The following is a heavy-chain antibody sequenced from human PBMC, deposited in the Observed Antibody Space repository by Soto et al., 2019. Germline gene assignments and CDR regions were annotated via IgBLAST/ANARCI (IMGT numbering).Heavy chain of an antibody. Sequence: SVKVSCKASGGTFSSYAISWVRQAPGQGLEWMGGIIPIFGTANYAQKFQGRVTITADESTSTAYMELSSLRSEDTAVYYCAVEEEQSPNWFDPWGQGTLGTVSS. D-gene: IGHD1-1*01. J-gene: IGHJ5*02. CDR2: IIPIFGTA. V-gene: IGHV1-69*13. CDR1: GGTFSSYA. CDR3: AVEEEQSPNWFDP.